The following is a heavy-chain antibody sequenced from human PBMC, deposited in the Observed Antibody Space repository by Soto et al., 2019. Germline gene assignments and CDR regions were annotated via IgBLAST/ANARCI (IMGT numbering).Heavy chain of an antibody. V-gene: IGHV3-21*01. J-gene: IGHJ6*03. CDR3: ARAHGGGRGGTTGTTEEGWDYYYYYMDV. CDR1: GFTFSSYS. CDR2: ISSSSSYI. D-gene: IGHD1-1*01. Sequence: GGSLRLSCAASGFTFSSYSMNWVRQAPGKGLEWVSSISSSSSYIYYADSVKGRFTISRDNAKNSLYLQMNSLRAEDTAVYYCARAHGGGRGGTTGTTEEGWDYYYYYMDVWGKGTTVTVSS.